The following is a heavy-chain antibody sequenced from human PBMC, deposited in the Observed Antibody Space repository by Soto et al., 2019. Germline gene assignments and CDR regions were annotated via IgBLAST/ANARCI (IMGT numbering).Heavy chain of an antibody. CDR3: ARFPHYYYYGMDV. CDR1: GGTFSSYA. Sequence: SVKVSCTASGGTFSSYAISWVRQAPGQGLEWMGGIIPIFGTANYAQKFQGRVTITADESTSTAYMELSSLRSEDTAVYYCARFPHYYYYGMDVWGQGTTVTVSS. V-gene: IGHV1-69*13. CDR2: IIPIFGTA. J-gene: IGHJ6*02.